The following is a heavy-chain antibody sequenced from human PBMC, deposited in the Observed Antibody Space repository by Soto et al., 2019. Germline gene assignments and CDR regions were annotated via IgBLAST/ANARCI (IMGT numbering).Heavy chain of an antibody. CDR1: GFSLTTNGVG. CDR2: IYWDDDK. V-gene: IGHV2-5*02. D-gene: IGHD3-22*01. Sequence: QITLKESGPTLVKPTQTLTLTCAFSGFSLTTNGVGVGWIRQPPGKALEWLALIYWDDDKRYSPSLKSRLTITKDTSKNQVVLTMANMDPADTATYYCARRLAHYYDSSGSSYYFDYWGQGTLVTVSS. CDR3: ARRLAHYYDSSGSSYYFDY. J-gene: IGHJ4*02.